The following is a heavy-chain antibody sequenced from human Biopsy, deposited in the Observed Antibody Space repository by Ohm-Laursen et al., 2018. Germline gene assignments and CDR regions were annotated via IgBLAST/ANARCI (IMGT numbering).Heavy chain of an antibody. Sequence: ASVKVSCKASRFSFTDYYVHWVRQAPGQGLEWMGWIKPNNGDTDYSQRFQGRVTLAWDRSASTGYMEVSSLRSGDTALYYCATRGGDDFWSGHYSEIYYYYTLDVWGQGTTVTVSS. J-gene: IGHJ6*02. CDR2: IKPNNGDT. CDR3: ATRGGDDFWSGHYSEIYYYYTLDV. V-gene: IGHV1-2*02. D-gene: IGHD3-3*01. CDR1: RFSFTDYY.